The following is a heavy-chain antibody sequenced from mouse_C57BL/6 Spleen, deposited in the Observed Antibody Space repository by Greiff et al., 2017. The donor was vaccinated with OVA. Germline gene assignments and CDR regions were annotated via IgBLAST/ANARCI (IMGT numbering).Heavy chain of an antibody. CDR1: GYTFTDYE. J-gene: IGHJ4*01. Sequence: QVQLKESGAELVRPGASVTLSCKASGYTFTDYEMHWVKQTPVHGLEWIGAIDPETGGTAYNQKFKGKAILTADKSSSTAYMELRSLTSEDSAVYYCTNRQLRLHYYAMDYWGQGTSVTVSS. CDR2: IDPETGGT. V-gene: IGHV1-15*01. CDR3: TNRQLRLHYYAMDY. D-gene: IGHD3-2*02.